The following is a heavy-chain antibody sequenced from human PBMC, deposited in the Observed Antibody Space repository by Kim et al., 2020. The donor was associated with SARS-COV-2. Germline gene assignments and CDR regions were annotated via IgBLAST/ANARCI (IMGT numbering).Heavy chain of an antibody. J-gene: IGHJ3*02. Sequence: GESLKISCKGSGYSFTSYWIGWVRQMPGKGLEWIGIIYPGDSDTRYSPSFQGQVTISADKSICTAYLQWSSLKASYTAMYYCARQYYYDSSGYYPRKNAFDIWGKGTMVTVSS. CDR3: ARQYYYDSSGYYPRKNAFDI. D-gene: IGHD3-22*01. CDR2: IYPGDSDT. CDR1: GYSFTSYW. V-gene: IGHV5-51*01.